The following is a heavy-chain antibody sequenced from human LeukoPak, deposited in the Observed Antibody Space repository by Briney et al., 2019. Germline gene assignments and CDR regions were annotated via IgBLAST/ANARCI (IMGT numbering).Heavy chain of an antibody. V-gene: IGHV1-2*02. Sequence: ASVTVSCKASGYTFTGYYMHWVRQAPGQGLEWMGWINPNSGGTNYAQKFQGRVTMTRDTSISTAYMELSRLRSDDTAVYYCASWSGPRVYYYYMDVWGKGTTVTVSS. J-gene: IGHJ6*03. CDR3: ASWSGPRVYYYYMDV. CDR1: GYTFTGYY. CDR2: INPNSGGT.